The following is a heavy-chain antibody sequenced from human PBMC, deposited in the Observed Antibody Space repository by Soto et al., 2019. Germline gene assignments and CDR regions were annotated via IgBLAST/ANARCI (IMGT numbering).Heavy chain of an antibody. CDR3: ARPLRVGGYYAMDV. V-gene: IGHV4-59*01. J-gene: IGHJ6*02. D-gene: IGHD2-15*01. Sequence: SETLSLTCTVSGGSINSYYWSWIRQPPGRGLEWIGYIYSSGTTNYNPSLKSRVTISVDTSKNQFSLKLSSVTAADTAVYFCARPLRVGGYYAMDVWGQGTTVTVSS. CDR1: GGSINSYY. CDR2: IYSSGTT.